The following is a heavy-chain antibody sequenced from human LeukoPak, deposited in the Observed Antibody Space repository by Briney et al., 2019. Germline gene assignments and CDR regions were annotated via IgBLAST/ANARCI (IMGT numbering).Heavy chain of an antibody. J-gene: IGHJ3*02. D-gene: IGHD1-26*01. CDR2: INPNSGGT. V-gene: IGHV1-2*02. Sequence: ASVKVSCKASGYTFNGYYIHWVRQAPGQGLEWMGWINPNSGGTNYAQKFQGRVTMTRDTSISTAYMELSRLRSDDTAVYYCATPGSYSHDAFDIWGQGTMVTVSS. CDR3: ATPGSYSHDAFDI. CDR1: GYTFNGYY.